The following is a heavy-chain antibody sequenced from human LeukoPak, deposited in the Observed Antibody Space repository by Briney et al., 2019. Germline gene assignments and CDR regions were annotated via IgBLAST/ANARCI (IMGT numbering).Heavy chain of an antibody. D-gene: IGHD6-19*01. CDR1: GFTFSSYS. J-gene: IGHJ4*02. Sequence: PGGSLRLSCAASGFTFSSYSMNWVRQAPGKGLEWVSYISSSSSTIYYADSVKGRFTISRDNAKNSLYLQMNSLRDEDTAVYYCARASPYSGGALGVDYWGQGTLVTVSS. CDR3: ARASPYSGGALGVDY. V-gene: IGHV3-48*02. CDR2: ISSSSSTI.